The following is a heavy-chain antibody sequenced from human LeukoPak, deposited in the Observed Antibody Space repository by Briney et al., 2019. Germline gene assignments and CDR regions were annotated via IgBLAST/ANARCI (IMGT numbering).Heavy chain of an antibody. CDR1: GFTFSSYA. V-gene: IGHV4-39*07. Sequence: GSLRLSCAASGFTFSSYAMSWVRQAPGKGLEWIGSIYYSGSTYYNPSLKSRVTISVDTSKNQFSLKLSSVTAADTAVYYCTRGGELMNFWGQGTLVTVSS. D-gene: IGHD1-26*01. CDR2: IYYSGST. CDR3: TRGGELMNF. J-gene: IGHJ4*02.